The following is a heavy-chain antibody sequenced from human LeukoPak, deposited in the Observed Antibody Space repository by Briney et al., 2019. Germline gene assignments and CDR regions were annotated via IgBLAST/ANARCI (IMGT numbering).Heavy chain of an antibody. J-gene: IGHJ5*02. CDR1: GGSISSYY. V-gene: IGHV4-59*08. D-gene: IGHD3-10*01. Sequence: SETLSLTCTVSGGSISSYYWSWIRQPPGKGLEWIGYIYYSGSTNYNPSLKRRVTISVDTSKNQFSLKLSSVTAADTAVYYCARQTLLWFGERRSGFDPWGQGTLVTVSS. CDR2: IYYSGST. CDR3: ARQTLLWFGERRSGFDP.